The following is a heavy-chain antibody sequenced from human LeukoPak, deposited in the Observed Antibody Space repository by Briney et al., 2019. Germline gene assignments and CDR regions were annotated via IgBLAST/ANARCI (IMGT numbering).Heavy chain of an antibody. D-gene: IGHD5-24*01. CDR1: GFAFNTYA. V-gene: IGHV3-30*03. CDR3: ARRDGYRGMDV. Sequence: GTSLRLSCAASGFAFNTYAMHWVRQAPGKGLEWVAVISYDGSNKYYAGSVKGRFTISRDNSKNTLYLQMNSLRAEDTAVYYCARRDGYRGMDVWGQGTTVTVSS. CDR2: ISYDGSNK. J-gene: IGHJ6*02.